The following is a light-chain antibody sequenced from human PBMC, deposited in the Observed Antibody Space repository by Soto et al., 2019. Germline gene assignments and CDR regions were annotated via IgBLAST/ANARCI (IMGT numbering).Light chain of an antibody. CDR2: GSS. CDR1: QSVSGSY. J-gene: IGKJ2*01. CDR3: QQYAHSPPYT. V-gene: IGKV3-20*01. Sequence: EIVLTQSPGTLSLSPGERATLSCRASQSVSGSYLPWYQQKPGQSPRLLIYGSSDRAPGIPDRFSGSGSGPDFTLTISSVAPHHFAVYYCQQYAHSPPYTFGQGTKLQIK.